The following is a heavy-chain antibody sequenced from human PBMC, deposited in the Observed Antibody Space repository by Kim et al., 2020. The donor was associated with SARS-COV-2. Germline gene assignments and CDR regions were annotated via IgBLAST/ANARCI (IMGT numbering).Heavy chain of an antibody. CDR2: IDPSDSYT. CDR3: AGADRDVSGGSCYGKGCYYYYGMDV. J-gene: IGHJ6*02. D-gene: IGHD2-15*01. V-gene: IGHV5-10-1*01. Sequence: GESLKISCKGSGYSFTSYWISWVRQMPGKGLEWMGRIDPSDSYTNYSPSFQGHVTISADKSISTAYLQWSSLKASDTAMYYCAGADRDVSGGSCYGKGCYYYYGMDVWGQGTTVTVSS. CDR1: GYSFTSYW.